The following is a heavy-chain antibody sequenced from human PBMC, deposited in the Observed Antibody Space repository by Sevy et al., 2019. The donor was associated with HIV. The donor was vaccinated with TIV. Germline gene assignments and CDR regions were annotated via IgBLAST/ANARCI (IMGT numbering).Heavy chain of an antibody. Sequence: GGSLRLSCAASAFTFRNHAMHWVRQAPGKGLEWVAVISYDGINKYNADSVKGRFTISRDNSKNTMYLQMNSLRPEDTALYYCERNVRGDYGRGAGMDVWGQGTAVTVSS. CDR1: AFTFRNHA. J-gene: IGHJ6*02. D-gene: IGHD3-16*01. V-gene: IGHV3-30-3*01. CDR2: ISYDGINK. CDR3: ERNVRGDYGRGAGMDV.